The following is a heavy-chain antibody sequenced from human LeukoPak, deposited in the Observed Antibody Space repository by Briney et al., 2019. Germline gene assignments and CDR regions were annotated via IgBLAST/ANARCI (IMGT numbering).Heavy chain of an antibody. CDR3: ARDKGNYDFWSGYYTTSRVAGAMDV. CDR2: INPYSGVA. J-gene: IGHJ6*03. V-gene: IGHV1-2*02. D-gene: IGHD3-3*01. Sequence: ASVKVSCKASGYTFTSYYMHWVRQAPGQGLEWMGWINPYSGVANYAQKFQGRVTMTRDTSISTAYMELSRLRSDDTAVYYCARDKGNYDFWSGYYTTSRVAGAMDVWGKGTTVTVSS. CDR1: GYTFTSYY.